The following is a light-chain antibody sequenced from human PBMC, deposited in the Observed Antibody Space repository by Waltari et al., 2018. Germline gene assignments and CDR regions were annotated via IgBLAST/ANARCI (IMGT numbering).Light chain of an antibody. V-gene: IGKV1-39*01. CDR3: QQGYMTPRT. J-gene: IGKJ1*01. CDR2: ATS. CDR1: QSVRNF. Sequence: DIQMTQSPSSLSASVGDRVTITCRASQSVRNFLNWYQQEPGKAPKLLIYATSSLQTGVPSRFSVSGSGTDFTLSLSSLQPEDFAIYFCQQGYMTPRTFGQGTKVEIK.